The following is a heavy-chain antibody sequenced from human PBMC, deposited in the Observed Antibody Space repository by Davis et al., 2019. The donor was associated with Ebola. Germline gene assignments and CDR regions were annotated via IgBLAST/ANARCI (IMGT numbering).Heavy chain of an antibody. J-gene: IGHJ4*02. CDR2: IYSGGST. D-gene: IGHD1-26*01. CDR3: ARDRSGSYAY. CDR1: GFTFSSYW. V-gene: IGHV3-66*01. Sequence: GESLKISCAASGFTFSSYWMHWVRQAPGKGLEWVSVIYSGGSTYYADSVKGRFTISRDNSKNTLYLQMNSLRAEDTAVYYCARDRSGSYAYWGQGTLVTVSS.